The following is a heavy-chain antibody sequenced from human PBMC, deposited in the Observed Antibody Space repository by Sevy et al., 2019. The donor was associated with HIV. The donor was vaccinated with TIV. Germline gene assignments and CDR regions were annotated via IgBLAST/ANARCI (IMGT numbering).Heavy chain of an antibody. V-gene: IGHV3-7*01. CDR2: IKQDRSEK. D-gene: IGHD6-6*01. CDR3: ARRLSGIVARQDYFDY. CDR1: GFTFSSYW. Sequence: GGSLRLSCAASGFTFSSYWMSWVRQAPRKGLEWVANIKQDRSEKYYVDSVKGRFTISRDNAKNSLYLQMNSLRVEDTAVYYCARRLSGIVARQDYFDYWGQGTLVTVSS. J-gene: IGHJ4*02.